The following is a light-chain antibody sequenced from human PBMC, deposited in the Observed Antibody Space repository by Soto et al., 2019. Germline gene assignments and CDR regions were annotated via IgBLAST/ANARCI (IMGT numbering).Light chain of an antibody. CDR2: YNN. CDR3: AAWDDTLKRYV. J-gene: IGLJ1*01. Sequence: QPVLTQPPSVSGAPGQRVTISCTGSSSNIGARYDVHWYQCLPGTAPKLLIYYNNQRPSGVPDRFSGSKSGTSASLAISGLQSEDESDYYCAAWDDTLKRYVFGTGTKLTVL. V-gene: IGLV1-40*01. CDR1: SSNIGARYD.